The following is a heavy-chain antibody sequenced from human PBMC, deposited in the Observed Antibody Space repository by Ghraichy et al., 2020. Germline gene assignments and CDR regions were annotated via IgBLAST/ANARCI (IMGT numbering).Heavy chain of an antibody. J-gene: IGHJ4*02. CDR1: GFTFSSYS. CDR2: ISSSSSYI. D-gene: IGHD3-22*01. Sequence: GGSLRLSCAASGFTFSSYSMNWVRQAPGKGLEWVSSISSSSSYIYYADSVKGRFTISRDNAKNSLYLQMNSLRAEDTAVYYCARTERYYYDSSGPGDYFDYWGQGTLVTVSS. V-gene: IGHV3-21*01. CDR3: ARTERYYYDSSGPGDYFDY.